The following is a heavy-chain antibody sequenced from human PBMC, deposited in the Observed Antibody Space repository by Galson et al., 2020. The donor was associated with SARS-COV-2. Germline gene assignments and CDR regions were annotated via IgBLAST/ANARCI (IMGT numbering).Heavy chain of an antibody. CDR3: ARGIVVVPAAMFSYYYYGMDV. Sequence: GESLKISCKASGYTFTGYYMHWVRQAPGQGLEWMGWINPNSGGTNYAQKFQGRVTMTRDTSISTAYMELSRLRSDDTAVYYCARGIVVVPAAMFSYYYYGMDVWGQGTTVTVSS. CDR2: INPNSGGT. D-gene: IGHD2-2*01. V-gene: IGHV1-2*02. CDR1: GYTFTGYY. J-gene: IGHJ6*02.